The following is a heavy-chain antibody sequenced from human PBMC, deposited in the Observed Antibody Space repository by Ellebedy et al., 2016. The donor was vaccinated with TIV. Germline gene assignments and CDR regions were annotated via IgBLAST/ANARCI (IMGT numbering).Heavy chain of an antibody. Sequence: GESLKISCAASGFTFSSYAMGWVRQAPGQGLDWVSAISGRGGTTYSAGSVKGRFTISRDNSKNTLYLQMNSLRAEDTAVYYCARDLLAEYYWGQGTLVTVSS. D-gene: IGHD3-16*01. J-gene: IGHJ4*02. CDR1: GFTFSSYA. CDR3: ARDLLAEYY. V-gene: IGHV3-23*01. CDR2: ISGRGGTT.